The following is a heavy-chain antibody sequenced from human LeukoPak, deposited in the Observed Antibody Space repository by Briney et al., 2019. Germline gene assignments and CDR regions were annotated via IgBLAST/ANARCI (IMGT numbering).Heavy chain of an antibody. V-gene: IGHV1-2*02. CDR2: INPNSGGT. CDR1: GYTFTGYY. CDR3: AXXXXYNTHFDY. Sequence: ASVKVSCKASGYTFTGYYMHWVRQAPGQGLEWMGWINPNSGGTNYAQKFQGRVTMTRDTSISTAYMELSRLRSDDTAVYYCAXXXXYNTHFDYWGQGTLVTVSX. J-gene: IGHJ4*02. D-gene: IGHD1-1*01.